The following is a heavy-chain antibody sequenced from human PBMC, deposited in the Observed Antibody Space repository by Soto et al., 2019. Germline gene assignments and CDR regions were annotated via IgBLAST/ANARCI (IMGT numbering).Heavy chain of an antibody. CDR1: GESVSSNNAA. CDR3: AREYSACWST. D-gene: IGHD6-19*01. V-gene: IGHV6-1*01. J-gene: IGHJ4*02. Sequence: SQTLSLTCAISGESVSSNNAAWNCIRQSPSRGLKWLARTYYRSKWYYNYALSVKSRIIINPDTSKNQFSLQLDSVTSEYTAVYYCAREYSACWSTWGQGTLVTVTS. CDR2: TYYRSKWYY.